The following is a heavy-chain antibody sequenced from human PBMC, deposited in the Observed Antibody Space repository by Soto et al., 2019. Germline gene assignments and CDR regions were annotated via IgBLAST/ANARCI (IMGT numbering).Heavy chain of an antibody. CDR1: EYSFPIYW. CDR2: IDPSDSFA. V-gene: IGHV5-10-1*01. J-gene: IGHJ4*02. D-gene: IGHD2-8*02. CDR3: ASHQSGPGNSNFVF. Sequence: GESLKISCQAFEYSFPIYWISWVRQKPGGGLEWMGRIDPSDSFATYSPSFQGHVTISADKSIRTVFLEWRSLQASDTATYYCASHQSGPGNSNFVFWGQGTPVTVSS.